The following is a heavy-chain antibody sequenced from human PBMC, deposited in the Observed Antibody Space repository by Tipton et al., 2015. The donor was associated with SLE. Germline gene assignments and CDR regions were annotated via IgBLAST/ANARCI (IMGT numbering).Heavy chain of an antibody. CDR3: ARLGITMVQGGRHWYFDL. CDR1: GYTFTSYG. D-gene: IGHD3-10*01. V-gene: IGHV1-18*01. J-gene: IGHJ2*01. Sequence: QSGPEVKKPGASVKVSCKASGYTFTSYGISWVRQAPGQGLEWMGWISAYNGNTNYAQKLQGRVTMTTDTSTSTAYMELRSLRSDDTAVYYCARLGITMVQGGRHWYFDLWGRGTLVTVSS. CDR2: ISAYNGNT.